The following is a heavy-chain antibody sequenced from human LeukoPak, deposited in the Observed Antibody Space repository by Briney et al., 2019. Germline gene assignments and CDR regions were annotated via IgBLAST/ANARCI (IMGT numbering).Heavy chain of an antibody. CDR2: IKQDGSEK. J-gene: IGHJ4*02. D-gene: IGHD1-7*01. CDR3: ASTGTFDY. Sequence: GGSLRLSCATSGFTFSNYWMSWVRQAPGKGLEWVANIKQDGSEKFYVDSVKGRSTISRDNAKNSLYLQMDSLRAEDTAVYYCASTGTFDYWGQGTLVTVSS. CDR1: GFTFSNYW. V-gene: IGHV3-7*03.